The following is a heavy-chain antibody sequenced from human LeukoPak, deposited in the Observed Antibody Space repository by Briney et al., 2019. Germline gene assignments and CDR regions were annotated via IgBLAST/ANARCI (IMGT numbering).Heavy chain of an antibody. V-gene: IGHV3-11*01. J-gene: IGHJ4*02. CDR1: GLTFSDYY. Sequence: GGSLRLSCAVSGLTFSDYYMSWTRQAPGKGPELVSYISPSGSSIFYVDSVKGRFTISRDNAKNSLYLQMNSLRAGDTAVYYCARGRFDYWGQGTLVTVSS. CDR2: ISPSGSSI. CDR3: ARGRFDY.